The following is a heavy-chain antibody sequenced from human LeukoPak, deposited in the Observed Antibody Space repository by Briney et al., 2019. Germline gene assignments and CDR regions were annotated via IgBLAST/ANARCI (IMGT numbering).Heavy chain of an antibody. CDR2: VSYTGDA. D-gene: IGHD3-3*01. V-gene: IGHV4-59*12. Sequence: SETLSLTCTVPGVAISSYYWSWIRQPPGKGLEWIGYVSYTGDASQNPSLRGRVTMSVDTSNNQVSLKLSSVTAADTAVYYCARDQGGYDFWSGYYTGWFDPWGQGTLVTVSS. CDR1: GVAISSYY. CDR3: ARDQGGYDFWSGYYTGWFDP. J-gene: IGHJ5*02.